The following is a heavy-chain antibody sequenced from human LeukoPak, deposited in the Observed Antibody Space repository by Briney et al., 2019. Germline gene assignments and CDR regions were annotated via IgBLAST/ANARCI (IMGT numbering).Heavy chain of an antibody. CDR2: IYYNGRT. Sequence: PSETLSLTCTVSGGSISSSSYYWGWIRQPPGKGLEWIGSIYYNGRTYYSPSLKSRVTISIDTSNQFSLRLDSMTAADTAVYYCVRDPKSAVAADWFDPWGQGTLVTVSS. D-gene: IGHD6-19*01. J-gene: IGHJ5*02. CDR3: VRDPKSAVAADWFDP. V-gene: IGHV4-39*07. CDR1: GGSISSSSYY.